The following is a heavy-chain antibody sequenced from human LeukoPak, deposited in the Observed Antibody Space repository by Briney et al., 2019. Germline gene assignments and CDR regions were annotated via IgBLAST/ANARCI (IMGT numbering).Heavy chain of an antibody. J-gene: IGHJ4*02. CDR2: KGIDGSKE. CDR1: GLTFSSHG. Sequence: GGSQRLLCAAPGLTFSSHGMCCARHAPERGLEWAAVKGIDGSKEYYTHSVKGRFTLSRDNSKNTLWLQMNSRRAEDTPVYFWTRITGVGSCQHFDYWGRGTLVTVSS. V-gene: IGHV3-33*07. D-gene: IGHD2-15*01. CDR3: TRITGVGSCQHFDY.